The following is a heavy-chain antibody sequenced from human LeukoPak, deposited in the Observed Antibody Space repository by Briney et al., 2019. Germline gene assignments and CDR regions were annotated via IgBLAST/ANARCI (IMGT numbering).Heavy chain of an antibody. J-gene: IGHJ4*02. V-gene: IGHV1-24*01. CDR1: GYTLTELS. CDR2: FDPEDGET. Sequence: EASVKVSCKVSGYTLTELSMHWVRPAPGKGLEWMGGFDPEDGETIYAQKFQGRVTMTEDTSTDTAYMELSSLRSEDTAVYYCATVAAAAGTGCFDYWGQGTLVTVSS. CDR3: ATVAAAAGTGCFDY. D-gene: IGHD6-13*01.